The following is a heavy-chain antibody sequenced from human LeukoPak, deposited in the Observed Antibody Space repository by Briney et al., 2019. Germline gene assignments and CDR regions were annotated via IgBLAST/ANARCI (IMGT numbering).Heavy chain of an antibody. CDR1: GYTFTNYI. V-gene: IGHV1-3*01. CDR3: ARDIDRVFNWFDP. CDR2: INPGNGNT. J-gene: IGHJ5*02. D-gene: IGHD6-13*01. Sequence: GASVKVSCKASGYTFTNYIIYWVRHAPGQRLEWMGWINPGNGNTKYSQNFQGRVTITTDTSASTAYMELSSLRFEDTAVYYCARDIDRVFNWFDPWSQGTQVTVSS.